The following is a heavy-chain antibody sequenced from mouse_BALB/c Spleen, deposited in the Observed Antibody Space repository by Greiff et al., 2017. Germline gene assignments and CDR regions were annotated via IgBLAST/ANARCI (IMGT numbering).Heavy chain of an antibody. CDR1: GYTFTDYA. Sequence: QVQLQQSGAELVRPGVSVKISCKGSGYTFTDYAMHWVKQSHAKSLEWIGVISTYYGDASYNQKFKGKATMTVDKSSSTAYMELARLTSEDSAIYYCARYDGYYYFDYRGQGTTLTVSS. CDR3: ARYDGYYYFDY. D-gene: IGHD2-3*01. CDR2: ISTYYGDA. J-gene: IGHJ2*01. V-gene: IGHV1S137*01.